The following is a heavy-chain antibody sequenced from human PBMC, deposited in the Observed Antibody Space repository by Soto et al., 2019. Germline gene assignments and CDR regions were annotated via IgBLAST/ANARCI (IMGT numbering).Heavy chain of an antibody. J-gene: IGHJ6*02. Sequence: PGGSLRLSCAASGFTFSSYAMSWVRQAPGKGLEWVSAISGSGGSTYYADSVKGRFTISRDNSKNTLYLQMNSLRAEDTAVYYCAKRHTVTSYYYYGMDVWGQGTTVTV. CDR2: ISGSGGST. CDR3: AKRHTVTSYYYYGMDV. D-gene: IGHD4-17*01. V-gene: IGHV3-23*01. CDR1: GFTFSSYA.